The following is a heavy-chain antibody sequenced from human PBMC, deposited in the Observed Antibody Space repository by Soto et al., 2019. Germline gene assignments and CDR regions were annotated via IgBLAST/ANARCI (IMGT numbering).Heavy chain of an antibody. D-gene: IGHD3-22*01. CDR3: AHQGTYDSSGYYYYGMDV. V-gene: IGHV3-21*01. CDR2: ISSSSSYI. Sequence: GGSLRLSCAASGFTFSSYSMNWVRQAPGKGLEWVSSISSSSSYIYYADSAKGRFTISRDNAKNSLYLQMNSLRAEDTAVYYCAHQGTYDSSGYYYYGMDVWGQGTTVTVSS. CDR1: GFTFSSYS. J-gene: IGHJ6*02.